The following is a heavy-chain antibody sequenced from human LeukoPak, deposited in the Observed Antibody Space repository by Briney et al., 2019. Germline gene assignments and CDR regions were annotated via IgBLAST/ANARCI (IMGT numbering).Heavy chain of an antibody. J-gene: IGHJ4*02. D-gene: IGHD3-10*01. Sequence: PGGSLRLSCAASGFTFSSYGMHWVRQAPGKGLEWVAVISYDGSNKYYADSVKGRFTISRDNSKNTLYLQMNSLRAEDTAVYYCAKGYLWFGESPLDYWGQGTLVTVSS. V-gene: IGHV3-30*18. CDR2: ISYDGSNK. CDR1: GFTFSSYG. CDR3: AKGYLWFGESPLDY.